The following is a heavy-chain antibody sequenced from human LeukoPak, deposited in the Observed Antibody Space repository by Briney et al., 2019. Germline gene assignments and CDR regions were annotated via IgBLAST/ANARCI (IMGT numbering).Heavy chain of an antibody. D-gene: IGHD2/OR15-2a*01. Sequence: PGGSLRLSCEASGFTSFNFPMNWVRKAPGKGLVWVSHIRSDGTITYADSVKGRFTISRDDAKTSVYLQMNSLRDEDTAMYYCARDNIWAFDIWGQGTMVTVSS. V-gene: IGHV3-69-1*01. J-gene: IGHJ3*02. CDR1: GFTSFNFP. CDR2: IRSDGTI. CDR3: ARDNIWAFDI.